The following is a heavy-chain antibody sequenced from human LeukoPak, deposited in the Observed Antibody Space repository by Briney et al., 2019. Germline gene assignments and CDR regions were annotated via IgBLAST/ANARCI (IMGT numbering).Heavy chain of an antibody. CDR2: IIPIFGTA. CDR3: AGSWGITGTSPFDY. D-gene: IGHD1-20*01. CDR1: GGTFSSYA. V-gene: IGHV1-69*13. Sequence: SVKVSCEASGGTFSSYAISWVRQAPGQGLEWMGGIIPIFGTANYAQKFQGRVTITADESASTAYMELSSLRSEDTAVYYCAGSWGITGTSPFDYWGQGTLVTVSS. J-gene: IGHJ4*02.